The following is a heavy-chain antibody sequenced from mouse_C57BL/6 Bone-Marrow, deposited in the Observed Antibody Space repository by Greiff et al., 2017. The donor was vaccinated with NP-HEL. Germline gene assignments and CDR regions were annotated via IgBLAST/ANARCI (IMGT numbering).Heavy chain of an antibody. CDR3: ARSRGYYPYWYFDV. J-gene: IGHJ1*03. V-gene: IGHV1-69*01. CDR1: GYTFTSYW. CDR2: IDPSDSYT. Sequence: QVQLQQPGAELVMPGASVKLSCKASGYTFTSYWMHWVKQRPGQGLEWIGEIDPSDSYTNYNQKFKGKSTLTVDKSSSTAYMQLSSLTSEDSAVYYCARSRGYYPYWYFDVWGTGTTVTVSS. D-gene: IGHD1-1*02.